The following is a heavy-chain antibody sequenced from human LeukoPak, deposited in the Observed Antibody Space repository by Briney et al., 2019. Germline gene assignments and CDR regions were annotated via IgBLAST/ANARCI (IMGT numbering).Heavy chain of an antibody. V-gene: IGHV4-34*01. CDR2: INHSGST. CDR3: ARGGVFEDY. J-gene: IGHJ4*02. Sequence: SETLSLTCAVYGGSFSGYYWSWIRQPPGKGLEWIGEINHSGSTNYNPSLKSRVTISVDTSKNQFSLKLSSVTAADTAVYYCARGGVFEDYWGQGTLVTVSS. D-gene: IGHD3-10*01. CDR1: GGSFSGYY.